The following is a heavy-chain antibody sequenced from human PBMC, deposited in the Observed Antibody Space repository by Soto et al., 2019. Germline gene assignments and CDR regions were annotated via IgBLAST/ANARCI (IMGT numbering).Heavy chain of an antibody. V-gene: IGHV1-69*01. CDR2: IIPIFGTA. Sequence: QVQLVQSGAEVKKPGSSVKVSCKASGGTFSSYAISWVRQAPGQGLEWMGGIIPIFGTANYAQKFQGRVTITADESTSTAYMELSSLRSEDTAVYYWARAMGAGTGYYYYGMDVWGQGTTVTVSS. CDR3: ARAMGAGTGYYYYGMDV. D-gene: IGHD6-19*01. J-gene: IGHJ6*02. CDR1: GGTFSSYA.